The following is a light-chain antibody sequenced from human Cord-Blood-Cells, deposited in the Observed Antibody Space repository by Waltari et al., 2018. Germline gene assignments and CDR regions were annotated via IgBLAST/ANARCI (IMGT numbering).Light chain of an antibody. CDR1: SRDVGSDNL. Sequence: QSALTQPDSVSGSLGQSITISYTGTSRDVGSDNLVSWYQQHPGKAPKLMIYEGSKGHAGVSNRFSGSKFGNTASLTISGLQAEDEADYYCCSYAGSSTWVFGGGTKLTVL. J-gene: IGLJ3*02. CDR3: CSYAGSSTWV. V-gene: IGLV2-23*01. CDR2: EGS.